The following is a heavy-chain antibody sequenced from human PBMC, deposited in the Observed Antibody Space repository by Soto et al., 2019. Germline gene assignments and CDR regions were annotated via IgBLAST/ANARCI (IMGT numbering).Heavy chain of an antibody. CDR3: ARANIVVVPERGYYFDY. Sequence: SETLSLTCTVSGGSISSAGYYWSWIRQHPGKGLEWIGYIYYSGSTYYNPSLKSRVTISVDTSKNQFSLKLSSVTAADTAVYYCARANIVVVPERGYYFDYWGQGTLATVAT. J-gene: IGHJ4*02. CDR1: GGSISSAGYY. CDR2: IYYSGST. D-gene: IGHD2-2*01. V-gene: IGHV4-31*03.